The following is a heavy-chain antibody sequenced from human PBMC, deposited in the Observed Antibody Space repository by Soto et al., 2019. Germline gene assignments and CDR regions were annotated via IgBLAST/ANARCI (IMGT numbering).Heavy chain of an antibody. D-gene: IGHD2-15*01. CDR1: GFSFSNYG. V-gene: IGHV3-30*18. CDR2: ISYDGSNT. CDR3: AKVSGCVGGSGYLGWFDP. J-gene: IGHJ5*02. Sequence: QVQLVESGGGVVQPGRSLRLSCAASGFSFSNYGMHWVRQAPGKGLEWVAVISYDGSNTTFADSLKGRFIISRDNSKNTLFLQINGLRVEDTAVYYCAKVSGCVGGSGYLGWFDPWGQGTLVTVSS.